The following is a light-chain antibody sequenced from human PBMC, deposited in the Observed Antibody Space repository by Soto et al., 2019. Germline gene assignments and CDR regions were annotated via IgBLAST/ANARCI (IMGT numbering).Light chain of an antibody. Sequence: QSALTQPPSASGSLGPSVTISCTGTSSDVGGYNYVSWHQQHPGQAPNVMIYEVTKRPPGVPDRFSGSKSGNTASLTVSGLQAEDEADYYCSSFAGGGNPVLLGGGTKLTVL. CDR2: EVT. V-gene: IGLV2-8*01. J-gene: IGLJ2*01. CDR1: SSDVGGYNY. CDR3: SSFAGGGNPVL.